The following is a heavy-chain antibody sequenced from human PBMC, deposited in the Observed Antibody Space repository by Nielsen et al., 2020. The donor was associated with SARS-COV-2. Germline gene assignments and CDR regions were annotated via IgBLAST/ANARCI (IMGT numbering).Heavy chain of an antibody. CDR1: GFTFSAYG. CDR2: ISYDAVNV. D-gene: IGHD1-7*01. CDR3: AKGGVPTTRSHYSCYYMDG. Sequence: GESLKISCAASGFTFSAYGMHWVRQTPANGLEWVAVISYDAVNVDYADSVKGRFTISRDNSRNRLFLQMNSLTYGDSAVYFCAKGGVPTTRSHYSCYYMDGWGKGTTVAVSS. J-gene: IGHJ6*03. V-gene: IGHV3-30*18.